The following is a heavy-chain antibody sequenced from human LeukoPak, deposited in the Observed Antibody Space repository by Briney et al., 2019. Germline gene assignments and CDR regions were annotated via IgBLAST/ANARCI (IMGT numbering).Heavy chain of an antibody. Sequence: SETLSLTCAVYGGSFSGYYWSWIRQPPGKGLEWIGTIYYSGSTYYNPSLKSRVTISVDTSKNQFSLKLSSVTAADTAVYYCARGWDGYNSLDRLYYFDYWGQGTLVTVSS. J-gene: IGHJ4*02. D-gene: IGHD5-24*01. CDR2: IYYSGST. CDR3: ARGWDGYNSLDRLYYFDY. V-gene: IGHV4-34*01. CDR1: GGSFSGYY.